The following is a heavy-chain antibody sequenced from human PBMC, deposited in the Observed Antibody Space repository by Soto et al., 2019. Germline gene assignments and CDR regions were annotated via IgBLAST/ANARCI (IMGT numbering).Heavy chain of an antibody. CDR2: IYYSGST. D-gene: IGHD3-22*01. Sequence: LSLTCTVSGGSISSGGYYWSWIRQHPGKGLEWIGYIYYSGSTYYNPSLKSRVTISVDTSKNQFSLKLSSVTAADTAVYYCAREKDSSGLGGLNWFDPWGQGTLVTVSS. V-gene: IGHV4-31*03. CDR3: AREKDSSGLGGLNWFDP. CDR1: GGSISSGGYY. J-gene: IGHJ5*02.